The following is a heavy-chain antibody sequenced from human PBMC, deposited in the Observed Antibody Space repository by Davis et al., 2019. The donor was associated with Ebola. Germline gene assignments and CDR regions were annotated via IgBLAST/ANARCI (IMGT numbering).Heavy chain of an antibody. CDR2: VYYSGST. V-gene: IGHV4-39*01. Sequence: PSETLSLTCTVSGGSIGSSTYYWGWIRQPPGKGLEWIGSVYYSGSTYYNPSLKSRVTMSVDRSKNQFSLKVSSVTAADTAVYHCARHQGSWSFYYFDYWGQGTLVTVSS. D-gene: IGHD3-10*01. CDR1: GGSIGSSTYY. J-gene: IGHJ4*02. CDR3: ARHQGSWSFYYFDY.